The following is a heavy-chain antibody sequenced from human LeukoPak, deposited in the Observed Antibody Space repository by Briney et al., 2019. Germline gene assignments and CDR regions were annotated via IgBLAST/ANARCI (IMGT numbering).Heavy chain of an antibody. Sequence: GSLRLSCTASKFTFSNYGMQWVRQAPGKGLVWVSHINSDGSWTSYADSVKGRFTISKDNAKNTVYLQMNNLRAEDTAVYYCVSFYETYWGRGTLVTVSS. CDR3: VSFYETY. J-gene: IGHJ4*02. D-gene: IGHD2/OR15-2a*01. CDR1: KFTFSNYG. V-gene: IGHV3-74*01. CDR2: INSDGSWT.